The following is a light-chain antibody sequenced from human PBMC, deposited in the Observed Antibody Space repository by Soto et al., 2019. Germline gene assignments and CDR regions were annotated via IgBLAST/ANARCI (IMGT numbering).Light chain of an antibody. CDR2: EVS. V-gene: IGLV2-14*01. CDR3: LSYAGSYNFV. Sequence: QSALTQPASVSGSPGQSITISCTGTSSDVGYYNYVSWYQQHPGKAPKLMIYEVSNRPSGVSNRFSGSKSGNTASLTISGLQADDEADYYCLSYAGSYNFVFGSGTKVTVL. J-gene: IGLJ1*01. CDR1: SSDVGYYNY.